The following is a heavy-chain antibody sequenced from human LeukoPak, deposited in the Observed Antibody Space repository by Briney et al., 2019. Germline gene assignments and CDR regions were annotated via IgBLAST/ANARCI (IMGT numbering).Heavy chain of an antibody. J-gene: IGHJ3*02. CDR2: ISAFNDNT. CDR3: ARDDSGSYLTGFDI. V-gene: IGHV1-18*01. D-gene: IGHD1-26*01. CDR1: GYPFTSYG. Sequence: GASVKVSCKASGYPFTSYGISWVRQAPGQGLEWVGWISAFNDNTNSVEKLQGRVIMTTDTSTSTAYMELRSLRPDDTAVYYCARDDSGSYLTGFDIWGQGTVVTVSS.